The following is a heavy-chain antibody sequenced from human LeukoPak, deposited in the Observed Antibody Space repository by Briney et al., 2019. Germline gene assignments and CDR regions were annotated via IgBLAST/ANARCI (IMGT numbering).Heavy chain of an antibody. J-gene: IGHJ5*02. CDR2: IYHSGST. CDR1: GYSISSGYY. CDR3: ARSPGVVVRLDWFDP. Sequence: SETLSLTCAVSGYSISSGYYWGWIRQPPGKGLGWIGSIYHSGSTYYNPSLKSRVTISVGTSKNQFSLKLSSVTAADTAVYYCARSPGVVVRLDWFDPWGQGTLVTVSS. V-gene: IGHV4-38-2*01. D-gene: IGHD2-2*01.